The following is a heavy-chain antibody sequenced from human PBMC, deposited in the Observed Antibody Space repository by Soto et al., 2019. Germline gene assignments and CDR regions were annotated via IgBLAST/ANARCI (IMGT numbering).Heavy chain of an antibody. J-gene: IGHJ4*02. CDR2: INHSGST. CDR3: ARTRWRGVPAAIPFDY. V-gene: IGHV4-34*01. Sequence: QVQLQQWGAGLLKPSETLSLTCAVYGGSFSGYYWSWIRQPPGKGLEWIGEINHSGSTNYNPSLKSRVTISVDTSKNQFSRKLSSVPAADTSVYYCARTRWRGVPAAIPFDYWGQGTLVTVSS. CDR1: GGSFSGYY. D-gene: IGHD2-2*02.